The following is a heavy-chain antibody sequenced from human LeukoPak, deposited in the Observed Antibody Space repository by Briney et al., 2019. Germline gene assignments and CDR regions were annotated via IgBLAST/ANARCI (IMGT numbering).Heavy chain of an antibody. J-gene: IGHJ5*02. CDR3: ARAQNYNGSSPSLYSYWFDP. D-gene: IGHD6-6*01. CDR2: IYYSGST. Sequence: SETLSLTCTVSGGSISSSSYYWGWIRQPPGKGLEWIGSIYYSGSTYYNPSLKSRVTISVDTSKNQFSLKLSSLTAADTAIYYCARAQNYNGSSPSLYSYWFDPWGQGTLVTVSS. V-gene: IGHV4-39*07. CDR1: GGSISSSSYY.